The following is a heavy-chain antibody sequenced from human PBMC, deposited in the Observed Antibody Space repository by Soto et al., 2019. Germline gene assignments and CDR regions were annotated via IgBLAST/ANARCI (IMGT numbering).Heavy chain of an antibody. J-gene: IGHJ4*02. CDR1: GGSFSGYY. D-gene: IGHD5-18*01. Sequence: QVQLQQWGAGLLKPSETLSLTCAVYGGSFSGYYWSWIRQPPGKGLEWIGEINHSGSTNYNPSLKSRVTISVDTSKNQFSLKLSSVTAADTAVYYCARERMAVPADTAMVKFDYWGQGTLVTVSS. CDR3: ARERMAVPADTAMVKFDY. V-gene: IGHV4-34*01. CDR2: INHSGST.